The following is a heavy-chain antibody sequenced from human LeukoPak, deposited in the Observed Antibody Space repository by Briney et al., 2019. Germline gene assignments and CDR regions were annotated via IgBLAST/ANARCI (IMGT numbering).Heavy chain of an antibody. D-gene: IGHD1-1*01. CDR2: ISYDGSNK. CDR1: GFTFSSYA. Sequence: GRSLRLSCAASGFTFSSYAMHWVRQAPGKGLEWVAVISYDGSNKYYADSVKGRFTISRDNSKNTLYLQMNSLRAEDTAVYYCARDLGVNWNDVYFDYWGQGTLVTVSS. V-gene: IGHV3-30-3*01. CDR3: ARDLGVNWNDVYFDY. J-gene: IGHJ4*02.